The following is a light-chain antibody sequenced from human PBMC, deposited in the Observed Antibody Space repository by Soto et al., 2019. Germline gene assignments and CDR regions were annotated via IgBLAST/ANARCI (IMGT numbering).Light chain of an antibody. Sequence: EIVLTQSPGTLSLSPGERATLSCRASQSVSRTYLAWYQQKPGQAPGLLIYDVSSRATGIPDRFSGSGSGTDFALTISRLEREDFAVYYCQQYGTSPYTFGQGTKLEIK. V-gene: IGKV3-20*01. CDR2: DVS. J-gene: IGKJ2*01. CDR1: QSVSRTY. CDR3: QQYGTSPYT.